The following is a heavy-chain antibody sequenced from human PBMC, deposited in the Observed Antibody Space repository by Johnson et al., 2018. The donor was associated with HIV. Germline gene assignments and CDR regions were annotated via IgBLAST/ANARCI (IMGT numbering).Heavy chain of an antibody. J-gene: IGHJ3*02. Sequence: VQLVESGGGLVQPGGSLRLSCAASGFTFSSYAMSWVRQAPGKGLEWVSAISGRGGTTYYADSVEGRFTISRDNSKNTRYLQMNSRSAGDTAVYYCARGPWAFDIWGQGTMATVSS. V-gene: IGHV3-23*04. CDR1: GFTFSSYA. CDR3: ARGPWAFDI. CDR2: ISGRGGTT.